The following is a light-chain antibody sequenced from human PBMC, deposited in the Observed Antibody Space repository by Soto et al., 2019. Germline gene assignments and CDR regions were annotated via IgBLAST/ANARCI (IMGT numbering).Light chain of an antibody. Sequence: EIVLTQSPGTLSLSPGERATLSCRASQSVSSSYFAWYQQKPGQAPRLLIYGASSRATGIPDRFSGSGSGTDFTLTISRLEPEDFALYYGQQDCSSPPWTFGQGTKVDIK. J-gene: IGKJ1*01. CDR2: GAS. V-gene: IGKV3-20*01. CDR3: QQDCSSPPWT. CDR1: QSVSSSY.